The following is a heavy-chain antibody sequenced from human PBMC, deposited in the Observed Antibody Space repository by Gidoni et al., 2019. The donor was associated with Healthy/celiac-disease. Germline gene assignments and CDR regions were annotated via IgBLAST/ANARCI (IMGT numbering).Heavy chain of an antibody. V-gene: IGHV3-30-3*01. CDR3: ARGMRDCSGGSCYSDYYYGMDV. Sequence: QVQLVESGGGVVQPGRSLRLPCAASGFTFSSSAMHWVRQAPGKGLEWVAVISYDGSNKYYADSVKGRFTISRDNSKNTLYLKMNSLRAEDTAVYYCARGMRDCSGGSCYSDYYYGMDVWGQGTTVTVSS. CDR2: ISYDGSNK. J-gene: IGHJ6*02. D-gene: IGHD2-15*01. CDR1: GFTFSSSA.